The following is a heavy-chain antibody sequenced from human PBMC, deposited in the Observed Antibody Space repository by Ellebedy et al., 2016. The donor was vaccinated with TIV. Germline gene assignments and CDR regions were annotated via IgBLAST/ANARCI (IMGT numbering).Heavy chain of an antibody. CDR2: FNPYVGST. D-gene: IGHD3-10*01. CDR1: GYSFTGYY. CDR3: ARDDGSGSYFSDY. J-gene: IGHJ4*02. V-gene: IGHV1-46*01. Sequence: AASVKVSCKASGYSFTGYYIHWVRHAPGQGLEWMGIFNPYVGSTNYAQKFQGRVTMTRDTSTSKVFMELSSLRSEDTAVYYCARDDGSGSYFSDYWGQGTLVTVSS.